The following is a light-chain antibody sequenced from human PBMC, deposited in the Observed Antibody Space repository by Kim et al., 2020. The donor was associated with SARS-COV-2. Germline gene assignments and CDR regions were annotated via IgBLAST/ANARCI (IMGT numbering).Light chain of an antibody. Sequence: QSVTISCTGTSSDVGGYNYVSWYQQYPGKAPKLMIFDVTKRPSGVPDRFSGSKSGNTASLTISGLQADDEADYYCCSYAGSYIYVLFGGGTQLTVL. J-gene: IGLJ2*01. CDR3: CSYAGSYIYVL. CDR2: DVT. V-gene: IGLV2-11*03. CDR1: SSDVGGYNY.